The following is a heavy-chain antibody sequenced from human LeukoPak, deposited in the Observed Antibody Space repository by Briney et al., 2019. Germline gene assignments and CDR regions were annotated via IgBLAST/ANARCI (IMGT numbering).Heavy chain of an antibody. J-gene: IGHJ4*02. CDR1: GFTFSSYA. CDR3: ARGTLVYSSGWYYFDY. CDR2: ISSNGGST. D-gene: IGHD6-19*01. V-gene: IGHV3-64*01. Sequence: GGSLRLSCAASGFTFSSYAMHWVRQAPGKGLEYVSAISSNGGSTYYANSVKGGFTISRDNSKNTLYLQMGSLRAEDMAVYYCARGTLVYSSGWYYFDYWGQGTLVTVSS.